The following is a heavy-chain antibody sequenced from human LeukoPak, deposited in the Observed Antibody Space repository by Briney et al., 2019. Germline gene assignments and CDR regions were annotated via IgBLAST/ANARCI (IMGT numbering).Heavy chain of an antibody. J-gene: IGHJ3*02. V-gene: IGHV4-30-4*01. CDR1: GGSISSGDYY. CDR3: ARDVVVVTAIHDPFDI. CDR2: IYYSGST. D-gene: IGHD2-21*02. Sequence: SETLSLTCTVSGGSISSGDYYWSWIRQPPGKGLEWIGYIYYSGSTYYNPSLKSRVTISVDTSKNQFSLKLSSVTAADTAVYYCARDVVVVTAIHDPFDIWGQGTMVTVSS.